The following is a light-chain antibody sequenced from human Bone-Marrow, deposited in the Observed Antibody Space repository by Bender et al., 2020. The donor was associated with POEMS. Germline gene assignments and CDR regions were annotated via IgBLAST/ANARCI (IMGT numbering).Light chain of an antibody. CDR3: SSYTSTSPLEV. Sequence: QSALTQPASVSGSPGQSITFSCTGTASDIGSYNFVSWYQQHPGKAPKLVIYDVTDRPSGVSTRFSGSKSGNTASLTISGLQAEDEADYYCSSYTSTSPLEVFGGGTKLTVL. CDR2: DVT. CDR1: ASDIGSYNF. J-gene: IGLJ2*01. V-gene: IGLV2-14*03.